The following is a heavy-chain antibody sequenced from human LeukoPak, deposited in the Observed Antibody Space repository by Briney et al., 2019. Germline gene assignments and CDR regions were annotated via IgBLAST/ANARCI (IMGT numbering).Heavy chain of an antibody. CDR3: ARGRYSSSSGSWFDP. Sequence: ASVKLSCKASGYTFTSYGISWVRQSPGQPLEWRGWISAYNGNTNYAQKLQGRVTMTTDTSTSTAYMELRSLRSDDTAVYYCARGRYSSSSGSWFDPWGQGTLVTVSS. CDR1: GYTFTSYG. CDR2: ISAYNGNT. J-gene: IGHJ5*02. V-gene: IGHV1-18*04. D-gene: IGHD6-6*01.